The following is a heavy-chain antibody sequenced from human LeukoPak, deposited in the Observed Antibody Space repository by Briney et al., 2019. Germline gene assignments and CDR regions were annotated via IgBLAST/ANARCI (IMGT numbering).Heavy chain of an antibody. J-gene: IGHJ4*02. CDR2: ISGSGSTI. CDR3: ATSCIYGQPKFYY. CDR1: GFTFSEYY. D-gene: IGHD3-10*01. Sequence: KPGGSLRLSCAASGFTFSEYYMSWIPRAPGKGLEWVSYISGSGSTIYYADSVKGRFTLSRDNAKNSLYMQMNSLRAEDTAVYYCATSCIYGQPKFYYWGQRTLVTVPS. V-gene: IGHV3-11*01.